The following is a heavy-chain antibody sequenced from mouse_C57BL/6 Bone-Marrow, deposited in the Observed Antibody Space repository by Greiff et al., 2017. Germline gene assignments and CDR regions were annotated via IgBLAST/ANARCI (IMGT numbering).Heavy chain of an antibody. Sequence: VQLQQSGAELVRPGASVKLSCTASGFNIKDDYMHWVKQRPEQGLEWIGWIDPENGDTEYASRFQGKATITADTSSNTAYLQLSSLTSEDTAVYYCTTPFFDVWGTGTTVTVSS. CDR1: GFNIKDDY. CDR3: TTPFFDV. J-gene: IGHJ1*03. CDR2: IDPENGDT. V-gene: IGHV14-4*01.